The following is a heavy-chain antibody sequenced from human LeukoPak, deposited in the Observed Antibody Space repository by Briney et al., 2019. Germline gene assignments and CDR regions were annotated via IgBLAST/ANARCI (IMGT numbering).Heavy chain of an antibody. Sequence: GGSLRLSCAASGFTFRSFDMHWVRQPTGQGLEWVSTIGTASDTYYPGSVEGRFTLSRDNAKNSLYLQMNSLTAGDTAVYYCARGPPRGKYYYMDVWGKGTTVTVSS. J-gene: IGHJ6*03. D-gene: IGHD1-1*01. CDR1: GFTFRSFD. V-gene: IGHV3-13*01. CDR2: IGTASDT. CDR3: ARGPPRGKYYYMDV.